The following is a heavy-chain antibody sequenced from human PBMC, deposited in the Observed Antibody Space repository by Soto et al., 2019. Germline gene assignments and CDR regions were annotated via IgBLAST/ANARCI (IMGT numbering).Heavy chain of an antibody. CDR3: VRATLSWGHYYFRGLDV. D-gene: IGHD3-22*01. J-gene: IGHJ6*02. Sequence: GGSLRLSCAATGFMFGTYWMSWVRQAPGKGLEWVANIKHDGNEKYYADSVKGRFTVSRDNVKNFLHLQMSSLRGDDTGVYFCVRATLSWGHYYFRGLDVWGQGTTVTV. CDR1: GFMFGTYW. V-gene: IGHV3-7*01. CDR2: IKHDGNEK.